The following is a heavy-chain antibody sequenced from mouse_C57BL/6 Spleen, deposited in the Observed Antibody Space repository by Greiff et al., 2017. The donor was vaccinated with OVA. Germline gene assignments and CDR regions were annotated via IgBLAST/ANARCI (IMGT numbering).Heavy chain of an antibody. D-gene: IGHD1-1*01. CDR3: AGSRDITTYFDY. J-gene: IGHJ2*01. CDR1: GYSFTGYF. V-gene: IGHV1-20*01. Sequence: VQLQQSGPELVKPGDSVKISCKASGYSFTGYFMNWVMQSHGKSLEWIGRINPYNGDTFYTQKFKGKATLTVDKSSSTAHMELRSLTSEDSAVYYCAGSRDITTYFDYWGQGTTLTVSS. CDR2: INPYNGDT.